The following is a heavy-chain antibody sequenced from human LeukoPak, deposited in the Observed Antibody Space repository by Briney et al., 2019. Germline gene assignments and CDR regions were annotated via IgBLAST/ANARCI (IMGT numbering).Heavy chain of an antibody. CDR1: GYTFTDNY. J-gene: IGHJ4*02. V-gene: IGHV1-2*02. Sequence: GASVKVSCKASGYTFTDNYIHWVRQAPGQGLEWMAWIHPNSGDTMYAQKFQGRVTLTRDTSISTAYMDLSRLTYDDTAIYYCGREDYWGQGTLVTVSS. CDR2: IHPNSGDT. CDR3: GREDY.